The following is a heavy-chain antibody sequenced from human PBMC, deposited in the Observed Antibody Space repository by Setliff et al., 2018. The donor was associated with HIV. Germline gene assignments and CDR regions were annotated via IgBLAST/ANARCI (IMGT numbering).Heavy chain of an antibody. CDR1: GYIITGYL. CDR3: ARALPTDSAYPPVY. V-gene: IGHV1-24*01. D-gene: IGHD3-22*01. Sequence: GASVKVSCKASGYIITGYLIHWVRQAPGKGLEWMGYFDPQDGKTIYAQKFQGRVTMTEDTSTYTAYMELSGLRSEDTAVYYCARALPTDSAYPPVYWGQGTLVTVSS. J-gene: IGHJ1*01. CDR2: FDPQDGKT.